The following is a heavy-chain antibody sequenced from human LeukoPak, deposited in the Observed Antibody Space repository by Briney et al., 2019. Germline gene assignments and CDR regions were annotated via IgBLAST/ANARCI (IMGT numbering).Heavy chain of an antibody. Sequence: GESLRLSCAASGFTFSTYWMHWVRQAPGKGLVWVSRIRPDGSGTDYADSVKGRFTISRDNAKNTLYLQMNSLRAEDTAIYYCARISPYSDSPFDCWGQGTLVTVSS. CDR1: GFTFSTYW. CDR2: IRPDGSGT. CDR3: ARISPYSDSPFDC. D-gene: IGHD4-11*01. J-gene: IGHJ4*02. V-gene: IGHV3-74*01.